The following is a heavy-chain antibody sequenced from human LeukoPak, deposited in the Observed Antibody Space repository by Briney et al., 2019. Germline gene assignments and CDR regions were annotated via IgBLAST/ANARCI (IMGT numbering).Heavy chain of an antibody. CDR2: IYSGGSI. J-gene: IGHJ3*02. CDR3: ARALNGFDI. CDR1: GFTFSTYG. Sequence: PGGSLRLSCAASGFTFSTYGMSWVRQAPGKGLEWVSVIYSGGSIYYADSVKGRFTISRDNSRNTLYLQMNSLRAEDTAVYYCARALNGFDIWDPGTLVTVSS. V-gene: IGHV3-53*01.